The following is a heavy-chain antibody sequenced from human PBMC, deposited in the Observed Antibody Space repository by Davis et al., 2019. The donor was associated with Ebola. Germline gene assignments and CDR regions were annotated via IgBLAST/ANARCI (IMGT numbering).Heavy chain of an antibody. V-gene: IGHV3-53*01. CDR1: GFTFNNYS. D-gene: IGHD3-10*01. CDR2: ISSGGNT. J-gene: IGHJ4*02. CDR3: ARVNYYSKSFDH. Sequence: GESLKISCAASGFTFNNYSMNWVRQAPGKGLEWVSTISSGGNTDYADSVKGRFTISRDHSMGTLFLQMNTLRAEDTAVYYCARVNYYSKSFDHWGRGTLVTVSS.